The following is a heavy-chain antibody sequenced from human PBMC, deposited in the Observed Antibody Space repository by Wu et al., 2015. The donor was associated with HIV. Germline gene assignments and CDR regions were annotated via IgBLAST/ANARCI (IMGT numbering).Heavy chain of an antibody. CDR1: GDGFTSYA. V-gene: IGHV1-69*05. CDR3: ASPRSPGFSSAWPTYFDY. D-gene: IGHD6-19*01. CDR2: INPLFGTT. Sequence: QVRLVQFGAEVKKPGSSVKVSCKASGDGFTSYAVSWVRQAPGQGLEWMGGINPLFGTTKHVQRFQDRVTFTTDESKTTAYMELSSLRSEDTAVYYCASPRSPGFSSAWPTYFDYWGQGTLVTVAS. J-gene: IGHJ4*02.